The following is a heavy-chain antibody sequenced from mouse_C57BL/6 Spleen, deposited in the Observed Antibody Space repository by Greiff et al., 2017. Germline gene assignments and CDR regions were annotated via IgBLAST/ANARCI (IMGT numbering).Heavy chain of an antibody. D-gene: IGHD1-1*01. CDR3: ARGDLLITTVVAFDY. J-gene: IGHJ2*01. V-gene: IGHV1-64*01. Sequence: VQLQQPGAELVKPGASVKLSCKASGYTFTSYWMHWVKQRPGQGLEWIGMIHPNSGSTNYNEKFKSKATLTVDKSSSTAYMQLSSLTSEDSAVYYWARGDLLITTVVAFDYWGQGTTLTVSS. CDR2: IHPNSGST. CDR1: GYTFTSYW.